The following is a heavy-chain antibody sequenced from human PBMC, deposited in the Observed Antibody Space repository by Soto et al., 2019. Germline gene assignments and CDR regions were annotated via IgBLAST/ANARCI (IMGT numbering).Heavy chain of an antibody. J-gene: IGHJ6*02. CDR3: ARGLAVRGSYGLDV. V-gene: IGHV4-30-2*01. D-gene: IGHD3-10*01. CDR2: IYHNGIT. CDR1: GASISRGGSS. Sequence: KLSLTCAVSGASISRGGSSWSWIRQAPGTGLEWIGYIYHNGITNYNPSLKSRVTISVDKSQNQFSLSLNFVTAADTAVYYCARGLAVRGSYGLDVWGQGPTGT.